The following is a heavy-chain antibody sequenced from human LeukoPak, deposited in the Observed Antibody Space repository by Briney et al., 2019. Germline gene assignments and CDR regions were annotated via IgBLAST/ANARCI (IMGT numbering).Heavy chain of an antibody. CDR1: GFTFSSYA. Sequence: GGSLRLSCVASGFTFSSYAMGWVRQAPGKGLEWVGNINQDASEINYVGSVKGRFTISRVNAENSLFLQMNSLRAEDTAIYYCARDRHINSWSNDRFDYWGQGALVTVSS. J-gene: IGHJ4*02. CDR3: ARDRHINSWSNDRFDY. D-gene: IGHD6-13*01. V-gene: IGHV3-7*01. CDR2: INQDASEI.